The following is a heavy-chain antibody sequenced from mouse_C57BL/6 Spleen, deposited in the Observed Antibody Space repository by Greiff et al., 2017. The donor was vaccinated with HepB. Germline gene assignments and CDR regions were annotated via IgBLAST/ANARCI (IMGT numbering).Heavy chain of an antibody. D-gene: IGHD2-4*01. CDR3: ARGGYYDYDRRAMDY. CDR1: GYTFTSYW. CDR2: IDPNSGGT. J-gene: IGHJ4*01. Sequence: QVHVKQPGAELVKPGASVKLSCKASGYTFTSYWMHWVKQRPGRGLEWIGRIDPNSGGTKYNEKFKRKATLTVDTPSSTAYMQLSSLTSEDSAVYYCARGGYYDYDRRAMDYWGQGTSVTVSS. V-gene: IGHV1-72*01.